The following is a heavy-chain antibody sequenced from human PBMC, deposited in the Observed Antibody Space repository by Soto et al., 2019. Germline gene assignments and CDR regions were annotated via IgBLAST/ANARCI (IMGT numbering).Heavy chain of an antibody. CDR1: GYTFTVYY. D-gene: IGHD3-10*01. Sequence: ASVKVSCKASGYTFTVYYMHCVRQAPGQGLEWMGWINPNSGGTNYAQKFQGRVTMTRDTSISTAYMELSRLRSDDTAVYYCARALELLWFGELRDTPDYGMDVWGQGTTVTVSS. CDR3: ARALELLWFGELRDTPDYGMDV. V-gene: IGHV1-2*02. J-gene: IGHJ6*02. CDR2: INPNSGGT.